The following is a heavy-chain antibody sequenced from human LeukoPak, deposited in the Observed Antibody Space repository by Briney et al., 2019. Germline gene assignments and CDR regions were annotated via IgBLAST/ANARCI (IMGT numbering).Heavy chain of an antibody. CDR1: GYTFTGYY. CDR2: INPNSSGT. J-gene: IGHJ4*02. V-gene: IGHV1-2*02. CDR3: ASGGELRYFDWISGGLSMDY. Sequence: ASVKVSCKASGYTFTGYYMHWVRQAPGQGLEWMGWINPNSSGTNYAHKFQGRVTRTRDTSISTAYMELSRLRSEDTAVYYCASGGELRYFDWISGGLSMDYWGQGTLVTVSS. D-gene: IGHD3-9*01.